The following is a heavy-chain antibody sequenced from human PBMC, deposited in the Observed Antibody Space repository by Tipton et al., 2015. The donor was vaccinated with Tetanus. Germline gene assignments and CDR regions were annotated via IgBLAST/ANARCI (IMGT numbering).Heavy chain of an antibody. CDR3: TRHVVEAVPRWFDP. CDR1: GASISNNFFY. CDR2: VYYDGSA. Sequence: TLSLTCTVSGASISNNFFYWGWIRQPPGEGLEWIASVYYDGSAYTNPSLKSRIAISIDTSGSQFSLKVHSVTAADTAFYYCTRHVVEAVPRWFDPWGQGTLVTVSS. V-gene: IGHV4-39*01. D-gene: IGHD2-2*01. J-gene: IGHJ5*02.